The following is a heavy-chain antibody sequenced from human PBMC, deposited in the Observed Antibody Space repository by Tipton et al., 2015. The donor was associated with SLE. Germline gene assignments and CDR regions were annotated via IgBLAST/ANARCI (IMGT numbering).Heavy chain of an antibody. CDR1: RGTFSSDA. Sequence: QLVQSGAEVKKPDSSVKVSCRTSRGTFSSDAISWVRRAPGQGLEWMGAIIPLTGTVDYSQKFQGRITITADESPGTAYLELSSLRSEDAAVYYCARLDYGSGNYYYVFDIWGQGTMVTVSS. CDR3: ARLDYGSGNYYYVFDI. J-gene: IGHJ3*02. V-gene: IGHV1-69*01. CDR2: IIPLTGTV. D-gene: IGHD3-10*01.